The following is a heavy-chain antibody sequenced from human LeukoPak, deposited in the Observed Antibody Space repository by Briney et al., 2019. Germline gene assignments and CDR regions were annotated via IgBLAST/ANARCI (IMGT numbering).Heavy chain of an antibody. V-gene: IGHV4-39*01. CDR3: ARSSGYLFDP. CDR1: GDSISSSSYY. D-gene: IGHD3-22*01. J-gene: IGHJ5*02. Sequence: SETLSLTCSVSGDSISSSSYYWGWIRQPPGKGLEWIGTIFYSGTTYYNPTLKSRVTISVDTSKNQFSLKLSSVSAADTAVYYCARSSGYLFDPWGQGILVTVSS. CDR2: IFYSGTT.